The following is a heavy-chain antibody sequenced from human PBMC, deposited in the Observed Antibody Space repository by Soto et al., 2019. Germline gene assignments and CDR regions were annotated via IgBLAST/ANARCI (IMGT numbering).Heavy chain of an antibody. CDR2: ISAYNGNT. CDR1: GYTFTSYG. J-gene: IGHJ4*02. CDR3: ARDLGGSYYAPVGY. D-gene: IGHD1-26*01. Sequence: QVQLVQSGAEVKKPGASVKVSCKASGYTFTSYGISWVRQAPGQGLEWMGWISAYNGNTKYAQKFQGRVTMTTNTSTSTAYMELRNLRSDDTAVYYCARDLGGSYYAPVGYWGQGTLVTVSS. V-gene: IGHV1-18*01.